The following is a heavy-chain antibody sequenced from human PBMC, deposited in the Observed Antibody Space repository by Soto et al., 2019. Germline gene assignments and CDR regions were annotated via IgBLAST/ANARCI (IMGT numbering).Heavy chain of an antibody. J-gene: IGHJ6*02. V-gene: IGHV1-58*01. CDR3: AAPSTVVTAYYYYGMDV. CDR2: IVVGSGNT. Sequence: SVKVSCKASGFTFTSSAVQWVRQARGQRLEWIGWIVVGSGNTNYAQKFQERVTITRDMSTSTAYMELSSLRSEDTAVYYCAAPSTVVTAYYYYGMDVWGQGTTVTVSS. CDR1: GFTFTSSA. D-gene: IGHD4-17*01.